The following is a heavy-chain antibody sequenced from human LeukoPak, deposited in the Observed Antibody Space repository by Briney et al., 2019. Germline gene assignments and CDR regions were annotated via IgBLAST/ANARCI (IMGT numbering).Heavy chain of an antibody. CDR3: AKDPGSWTYFDY. D-gene: IGHD6-13*01. V-gene: IGHV3-21*01. Sequence: TGGFLRLSCAASGFTFSSYSMNWVRQAPGKGLEWVSSISSSSSYIYYADSVKGRFTISRDNAKNSLYLQMNSLRAEDTAVYYCAKDPGSWTYFDYWGQGTLVTVSS. CDR2: ISSSSSYI. J-gene: IGHJ4*02. CDR1: GFTFSSYS.